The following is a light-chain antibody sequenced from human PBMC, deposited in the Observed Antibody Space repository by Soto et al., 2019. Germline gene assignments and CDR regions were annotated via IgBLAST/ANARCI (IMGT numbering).Light chain of an antibody. V-gene: IGLV4-60*02. CDR1: SGHSSYI. CDR2: LEGSGSY. Sequence: QPVLTQSSSASASLGSSVKLTCTLSSGHSSYIIAWHQQQPGKAPRYLMKLEGSGSYNKGSGVPDRFSGSSSGGDRYLTISTVQFEDEADYYCETWDGNTRVFGGGTKLTVL. CDR3: ETWDGNTRV. J-gene: IGLJ3*02.